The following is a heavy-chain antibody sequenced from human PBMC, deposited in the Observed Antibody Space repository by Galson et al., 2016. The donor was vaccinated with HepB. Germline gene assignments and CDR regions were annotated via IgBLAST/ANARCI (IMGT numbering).Heavy chain of an antibody. D-gene: IGHD2-21*02. J-gene: IGHJ4*02. V-gene: IGHV3-49*03. CDR2: IRSQGYGGTT. Sequence: SLRLSCAASGFSFGDYGMSWFRQAPGKGLEWVGFIRSQGYGGTTEYAASVKGRFTISRDDSKSIAYLQMNSLKTEDTAVYYCARTLCGGDCVIPAYYFDYWGQGTLVTV. CDR1: GFSFGDYG. CDR3: ARTLCGGDCVIPAYYFDY.